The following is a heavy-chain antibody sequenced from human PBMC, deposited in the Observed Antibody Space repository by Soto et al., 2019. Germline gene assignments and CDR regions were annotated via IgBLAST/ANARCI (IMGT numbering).Heavy chain of an antibody. Sequence: QVQLVQSGAEVKKPGSSVKVSCKASGGTFSSYTISWVRQAPGQGLEWMGRIIPILGIANYAQKFQGRVTITADKSTSTAYMELSSLRSEDTAVYYCARSVAAAGFGYFDNWGQGTLVTVSS. CDR2: IIPILGIA. CDR3: ARSVAAAGFGYFDN. J-gene: IGHJ4*02. V-gene: IGHV1-69*02. CDR1: GGTFSSYT. D-gene: IGHD6-13*01.